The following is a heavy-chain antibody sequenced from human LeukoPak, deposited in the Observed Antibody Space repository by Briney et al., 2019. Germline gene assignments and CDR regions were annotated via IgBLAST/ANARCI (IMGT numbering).Heavy chain of an antibody. CDR1: GYTLSELS. CDR2: FDPEDGEK. D-gene: IGHD3-9*01. J-gene: IGHJ4*02. V-gene: IGHV1-24*01. Sequence: ASVKVSCKVSGYTLSELSTHWVRQAPGKGLEWMGGFDPEDGEKVYAQKFQGRVTVTEDTPTDTAYMELRRLRSEDTAVYYCATVVRLRYFDWLLYPPFDYWGQGTLVTVSS. CDR3: ATVVRLRYFDWLLYPPFDY.